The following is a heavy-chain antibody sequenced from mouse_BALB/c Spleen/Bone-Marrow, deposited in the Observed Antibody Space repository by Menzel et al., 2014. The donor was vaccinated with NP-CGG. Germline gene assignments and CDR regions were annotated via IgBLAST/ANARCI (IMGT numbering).Heavy chain of an antibody. Sequence: EVHLVESGGGLVQPGGSRKLSCAASGFTFSSFGMHWVRRAPEKGLEWVAYISSGSSTIYYADTVKGRFTISRDNPKNTLFLQMTSLRSEDTAMYYCARRANWDAMDYWGQGTSVTVSS. CDR1: GFTFSSFG. V-gene: IGHV5-17*02. D-gene: IGHD4-1*01. CDR3: ARRANWDAMDY. CDR2: ISSGSSTI. J-gene: IGHJ4*01.